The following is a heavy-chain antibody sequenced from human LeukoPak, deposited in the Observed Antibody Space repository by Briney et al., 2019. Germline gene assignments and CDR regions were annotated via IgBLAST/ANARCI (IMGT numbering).Heavy chain of an antibody. V-gene: IGHV4-59*01. J-gene: IGHJ4*02. D-gene: IGHD5-12*01. CDR3: ARVVATHFDF. CDR1: GLSISTYY. Sequence: PSETLSLTCTVSGLSISTYYWSWIRQPPGKGLEWIGYLYYSGNTNYNPSLKSRLAISVDTSRNQFSLKLTSVTAADTAVYYCARVVATHFDFWGQGALVTVSS. CDR2: LYYSGNT.